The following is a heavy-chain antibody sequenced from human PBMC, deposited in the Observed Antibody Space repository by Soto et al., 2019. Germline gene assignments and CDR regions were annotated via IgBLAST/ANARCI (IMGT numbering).Heavy chain of an antibody. CDR2: ISGSGGST. CDR1: GFTFSSYA. J-gene: IGHJ3*02. CDR3: AKRMYYYDSSGYVPSAFDI. V-gene: IGHV3-23*01. Sequence: VGSLRLSCAACGFTFSSYAMSCVRQAPGKGLEWVSAISGSGGSTYYADSVKGRFTISRDNSKNTLYLQMNSLRAEDTAVYYCAKRMYYYDSSGYVPSAFDIWGQGTMVTVSS. D-gene: IGHD3-22*01.